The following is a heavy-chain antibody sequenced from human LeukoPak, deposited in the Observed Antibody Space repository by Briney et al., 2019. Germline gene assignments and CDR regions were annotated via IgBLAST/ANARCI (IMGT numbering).Heavy chain of an antibody. J-gene: IGHJ4*02. CDR2: IYYSGST. CDR1: GGSVSNIDYY. D-gene: IGHD3-10*01. CDR3: ARGGSLLWFGEFYY. V-gene: IGHV4-39*07. Sequence: PSETLSLTCTVSGGSVSNIDYYWAWIRQPPGEGLEWIGSIYYSGSTYYKPSLKSRVTISLDTSKNQFSLKLTSVTAADTAVYYCARGGSLLWFGEFYYWGQGTLVTVSS.